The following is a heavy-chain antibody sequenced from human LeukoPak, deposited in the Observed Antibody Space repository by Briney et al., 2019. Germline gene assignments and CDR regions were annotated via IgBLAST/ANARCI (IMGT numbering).Heavy chain of an antibody. Sequence: SETLSLTCTVSGDSVTSGGYFWTWIRHHPGKGLEWIGYISNSGTTSYNPSFKSRVSISVDTSNNQFSLSLSSVTAADTAVYYCARDVVVTSSPDAFDIWGQGTMVAVSS. CDR2: ISNSGTT. J-gene: IGHJ3*02. CDR3: ARDVVVTSSPDAFDI. D-gene: IGHD2-21*02. CDR1: GDSVTSGGYF. V-gene: IGHV4-31*03.